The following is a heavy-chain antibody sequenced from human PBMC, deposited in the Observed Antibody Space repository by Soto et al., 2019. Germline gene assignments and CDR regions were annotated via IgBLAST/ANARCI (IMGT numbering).Heavy chain of an antibody. J-gene: IGHJ4*02. V-gene: IGHV3-23*01. CDR2: ISGSGVST. Sequence: EVQLLESGGGLVQPGGSLRLSCAASGFTFSNYAMSWVRQAPGKGLEWVSGISGSGVSTYYADSVKGRSTISRDNSKNTLYLQMNSLRAEDTAVYYSANLASSDCYSSADYWGQGTLVTVSS. CDR3: ANLASSDCYSSADY. CDR1: GFTFSNYA. D-gene: IGHD2-21*02.